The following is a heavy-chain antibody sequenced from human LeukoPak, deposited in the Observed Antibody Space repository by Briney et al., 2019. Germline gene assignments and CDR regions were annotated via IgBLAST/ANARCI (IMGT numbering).Heavy chain of an antibody. CDR1: GGTFSSYA. CDR2: ISAYNGNT. D-gene: IGHD6-13*01. J-gene: IGHJ5*02. CDR3: ARAGAVRYSSSWFDP. V-gene: IGHV1-18*01. Sequence: ASVKVSCKASGGTFSSYAISWVRQAPGRGLAWMGWISAYNGNTNYAQKLQGRVTMTTDTSTSTAYMELRSLRSDDTAVYYCARAGAVRYSSSWFDPWGQGTLVTVSS.